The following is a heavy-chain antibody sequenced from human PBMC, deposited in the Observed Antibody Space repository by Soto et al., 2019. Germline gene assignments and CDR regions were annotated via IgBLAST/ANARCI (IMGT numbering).Heavy chain of an antibody. CDR2: IYYSGST. Sequence: SETLSLTCTVSGGSISSGGYYWSWIRQHPGKGLEWIGYIYYSGSTYYNPSLKSRVTISVDTSKNQFSLKLSSVTAADTAVYYCARGTGYYSPHFDYWGQGTLVTAPQ. CDR1: GGSISSGGYY. D-gene: IGHD3-9*01. CDR3: ARGTGYYSPHFDY. V-gene: IGHV4-31*03. J-gene: IGHJ4*02.